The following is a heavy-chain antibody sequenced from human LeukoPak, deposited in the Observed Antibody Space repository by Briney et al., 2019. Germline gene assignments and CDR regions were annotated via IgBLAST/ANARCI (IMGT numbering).Heavy chain of an antibody. V-gene: IGHV4-39*07. Sequence: PSETLSLTCSVSGGTISTNSHYWGFIRQSPGKGLEWIGSIFYSGSTHSNPSLKTRLTISIDTSKNQFSLRLSSVTAADTAVYYCASDYVGGTYRYTAYWGQGTLVTVSS. CDR2: IFYSGST. D-gene: IGHD3-16*02. CDR3: ASDYVGGTYRYTAY. CDR1: GGTISTNSHY. J-gene: IGHJ4*02.